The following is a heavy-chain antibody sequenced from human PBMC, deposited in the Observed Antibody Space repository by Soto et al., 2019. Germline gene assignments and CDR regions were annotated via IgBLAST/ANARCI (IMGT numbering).Heavy chain of an antibody. CDR3: ARDTVTTSDDAFDI. J-gene: IGHJ3*02. V-gene: IGHV4-59*01. Sequence: QVQLQESGPGLVKPSETLSLTCTVSGGSISSYYWTWIRQPPGKRLEWIGYVYYSGSTNYNPSLKSRVTISVDMSKTQFSLKLSSVTAADTAVYYCARDTVTTSDDAFDICGQGTMVTVSS. D-gene: IGHD4-17*01. CDR1: GGSISSYY. CDR2: VYYSGST.